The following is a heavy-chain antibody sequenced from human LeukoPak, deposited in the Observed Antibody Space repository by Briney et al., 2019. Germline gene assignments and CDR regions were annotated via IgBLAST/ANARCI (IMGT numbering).Heavy chain of an antibody. Sequence: SETLSLTCAVYGGSFSGYYWSWIRQPPGKGLEWIGEINHSGSTNYNPSLKSRVTISVDTSKNQFSLKLSSVTATDTAVYYCARLWRDYVWGSPLLFDDLWGQGTLVTVSS. CDR1: GGSFSGYY. V-gene: IGHV4-34*01. J-gene: IGHJ4*02. CDR3: ARLWRDYVWGSPLLFDDL. CDR2: INHSGST. D-gene: IGHD3-16*01.